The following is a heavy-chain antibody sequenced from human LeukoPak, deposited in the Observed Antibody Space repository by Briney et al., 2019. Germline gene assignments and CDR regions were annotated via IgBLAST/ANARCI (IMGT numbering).Heavy chain of an antibody. CDR2: IKQDGSEK. J-gene: IGHJ6*02. CDR1: GFTFSSYW. D-gene: IGHD6-19*01. V-gene: IGHV3-7*01. Sequence: PGESLRLSCAASGFTFSSYWMSWVRQAPGKGLEWVANIKQDGSEKYYVDSVKGRFTISRDNAKNSLYLQMNSLRAEDTAVYYCAREVQWLAGKEAYGMDVWGQGTTVTVSS. CDR3: AREVQWLAGKEAYGMDV.